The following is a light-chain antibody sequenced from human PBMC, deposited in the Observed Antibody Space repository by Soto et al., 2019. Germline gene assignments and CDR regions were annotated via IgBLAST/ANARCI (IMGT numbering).Light chain of an antibody. Sequence: DIPMTQSPTSLSASVGDTVTLTCRTSQGISEYLAWYQQKPGKVPKLLIYGASILQSGVPSRFSGRGSGTLFTLTISSLQPEDFATYYCQKYNTASRTFGQGTKVEIK. CDR2: GAS. CDR3: QKYNTASRT. V-gene: IGKV1-27*01. J-gene: IGKJ1*01. CDR1: QGISEY.